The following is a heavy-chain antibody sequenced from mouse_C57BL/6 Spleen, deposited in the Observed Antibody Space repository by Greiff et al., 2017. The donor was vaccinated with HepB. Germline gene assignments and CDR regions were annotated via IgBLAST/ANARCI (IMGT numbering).Heavy chain of an antibody. CDR1: GYTFTSYW. D-gene: IGHD1-1*01. CDR3: ARGDYGSSFYAMDY. CDR2: TYPGSGST. V-gene: IGHV1-55*01. Sequence: QVQLQQPGAELVKPGASVKMSCKASGYTFTSYWITWVKQRPGQGLEWIGDTYPGSGSTNYNEKFKSKATLTVDTSSSTAYMQLSSLTSEDSAVYYCARGDYGSSFYAMDYWGQGTSVTVSS. J-gene: IGHJ4*01.